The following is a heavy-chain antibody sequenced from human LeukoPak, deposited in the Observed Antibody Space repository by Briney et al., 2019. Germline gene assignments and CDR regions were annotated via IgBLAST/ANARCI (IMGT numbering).Heavy chain of an antibody. CDR3: ARGGNYWHQWWFDP. Sequence: SETLSLTCTVSGGSISTYYWSWIRQPPGKGLEWIGYVYYTGSTSYNPSLQSRVTMSLDTSKNQFSLELNSVTPADTAVYYCARGGNYWHQWWFDPWGRGTLVSVSS. D-gene: IGHD1-26*01. CDR1: GGSISTYY. V-gene: IGHV4-59*01. CDR2: VYYTGST. J-gene: IGHJ5*02.